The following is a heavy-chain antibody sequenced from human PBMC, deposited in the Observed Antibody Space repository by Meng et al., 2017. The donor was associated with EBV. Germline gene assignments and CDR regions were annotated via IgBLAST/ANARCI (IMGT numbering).Heavy chain of an antibody. V-gene: IGHV1-69*01. CDR1: GGTLRRDA. CDR2: LIPMVGAP. Sequence: VRLLQAGAGVKKPGSSVKVSCRTSGGTLRRDAVSWVRQAPGQGLEWMGGLIPMVGAPHYAQKFQGRVTIIADESTSTHSMELNSLRSEDTAMYYCASESGRGFTPDYWGQGTLVTVSS. D-gene: IGHD3-10*01. CDR3: ASESGRGFTPDY. J-gene: IGHJ4*02.